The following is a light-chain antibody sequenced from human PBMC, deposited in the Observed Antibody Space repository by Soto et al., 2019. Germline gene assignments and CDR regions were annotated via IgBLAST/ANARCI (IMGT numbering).Light chain of an antibody. CDR2: TTS. Sequence: EVVMTQSPATLSVSPGERATLSCRASQSVGDRLAWYQQKPGQAPRLLMYTTSIRASGVPARFSGSGSGTEFTLTISSLQSEDFAVYYCQQYNNWPPVTFGQGTKVEIK. CDR1: QSVGDR. J-gene: IGKJ1*01. CDR3: QQYNNWPPVT. V-gene: IGKV3-15*01.